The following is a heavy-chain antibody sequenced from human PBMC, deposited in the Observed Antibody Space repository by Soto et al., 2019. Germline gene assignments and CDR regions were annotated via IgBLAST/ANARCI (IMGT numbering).Heavy chain of an antibody. CDR3: ATTGMGVTYYYYYYGMDV. V-gene: IGHV3-66*01. D-gene: IGHD1-26*01. CDR2: IFYGGST. CDR1: GFTVSSNY. J-gene: IGHJ6*02. Sequence: EVQLVESGGGLVQPGGSLRISCAASGFTVSSNYMTWVRQAPGKGLEWVSVIFYGGSTYYADSVKGRFTISRDDSKNMLYLQMDSLRAEDTAVYYWATTGMGVTYYYYYYGMDVWGQGTTVTVSS.